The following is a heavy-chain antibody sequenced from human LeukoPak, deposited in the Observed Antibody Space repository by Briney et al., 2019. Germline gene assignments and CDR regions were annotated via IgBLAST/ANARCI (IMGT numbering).Heavy chain of an antibody. D-gene: IGHD2-2*01. CDR1: GGSISSYY. V-gene: IGHV4-59*01. CDR3: ARVFCSSTSCQKTFDY. CDR2: IYYNGGT. Sequence: SETLSLTCSVSGGSISSYYWSWIRQPPGKGLEWIGYIYYNGGTHYNPSLESRVTISVDTSKNQSSLQLHSVTAADTAVYYCARVFCSSTSCQKTFDYWGQGSLVTVSS. J-gene: IGHJ4*02.